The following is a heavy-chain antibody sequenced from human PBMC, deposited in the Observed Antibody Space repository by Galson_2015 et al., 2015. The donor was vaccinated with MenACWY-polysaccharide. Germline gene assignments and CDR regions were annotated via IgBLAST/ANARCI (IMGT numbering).Heavy chain of an antibody. V-gene: IGHV1-58*01. J-gene: IGHJ6*02. CDR3: AASAQVQPPLVSYYCMDV. CDR1: GFTLTSSA. CDR2: IVGGSGKT. D-gene: IGHD1-1*01. Sequence: AVKVSCRASGFTLTSSAVQWVRQARGQRLVWCGGIVGGSGKTKYAQKFQARVTITRDMSKSTAYMELRILRAEDTAVYYCAASAQVQPPLVSYYCMDVWGQGTTVTVSS.